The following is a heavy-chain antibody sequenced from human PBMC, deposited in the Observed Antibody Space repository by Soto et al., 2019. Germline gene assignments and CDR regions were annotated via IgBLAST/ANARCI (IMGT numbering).Heavy chain of an antibody. CDR1: GFTFSSYA. V-gene: IGHV3-23*01. D-gene: IGHD2-15*01. CDR2: ISGSGGST. J-gene: IGHJ6*02. Sequence: PGGSLRLSCAASGFTFSSYAMSWVRQAPGKGLEWVSAISGSGGSTYYADSVKGRFTISRDNSRNTLYLQMNSLRAEDTAVYYCAKTSRVGYCSGGSCYRGGMDVWGQGTTVTVSS. CDR3: AKTSRVGYCSGGSCYRGGMDV.